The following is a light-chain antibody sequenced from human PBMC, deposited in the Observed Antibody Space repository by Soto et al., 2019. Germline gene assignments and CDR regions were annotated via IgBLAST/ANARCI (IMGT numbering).Light chain of an antibody. CDR1: HSVDIY. CDR3: RQPKFLPPLT. V-gene: IGKV3-11*01. CDR2: DAS. J-gene: IGKJ4*01. Sequence: EVVLTQSPVTLALSPGDRATLSCRTSHSVDIYLAWYQQKPGQAPRLLIYDASNRASGIPARFSGSGSGTDFTLTISSLKSAVFAVYICRQPKFLPPLTFGGGTNVELK.